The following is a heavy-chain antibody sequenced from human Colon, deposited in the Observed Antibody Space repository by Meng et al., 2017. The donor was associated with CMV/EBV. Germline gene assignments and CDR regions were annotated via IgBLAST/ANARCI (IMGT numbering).Heavy chain of an antibody. CDR1: GFSFSNFE. V-gene: IGHV3-48*03. J-gene: IGHJ4*02. Sequence: GESLKISCAASGFSFSNFEMNWVRQAPGKGLEWVAYISSTANTIYYAESVKGRFTVSRDNAKNSLYLQMNNLRPEDTAVYYCAKKVGLTGIVTIIPSGLDSWGQGTLVTVSS. D-gene: IGHD2-21*01. CDR3: AKKVGLTGIVTIIPSGLDS. CDR2: ISSTANTI.